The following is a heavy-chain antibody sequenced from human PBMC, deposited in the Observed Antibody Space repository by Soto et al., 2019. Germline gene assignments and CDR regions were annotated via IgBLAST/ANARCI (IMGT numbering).Heavy chain of an antibody. D-gene: IGHD1-1*01. CDR3: ARENRYVFHH. J-gene: IGHJ4*01. V-gene: IGHV3-7*03. Sequence: AGTLTLSCAVSGINFNGCWLSWVRPAPGPGMEWVANIKEDGSSKYYVDSVKGRFTISRDNAKYSLYVQMNSLRAEDTARYYFARENRYVFHHWGQGTPVTVSS. CDR1: GINFNGCW. CDR2: IKEDGSSK.